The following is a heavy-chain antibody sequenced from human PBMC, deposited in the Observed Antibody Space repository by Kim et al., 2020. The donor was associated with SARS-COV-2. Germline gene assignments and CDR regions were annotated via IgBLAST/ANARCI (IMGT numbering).Heavy chain of an antibody. CDR3: ARDYDFWSGQPGGYYYYGMDV. D-gene: IGHD3-3*01. J-gene: IGHJ6*02. Sequence: ASVKVSCKASGYTFTSYYMHWVRQAPGQGLEWMGIINPSGGSTSYAQKFQGRVTMTRDTSTSTVYMELSSLRSEDTAVYYCARDYDFWSGQPGGYYYYGMDVWGQGTTVTVSS. CDR1: GYTFTSYY. V-gene: IGHV1-46*01. CDR2: INPSGGST.